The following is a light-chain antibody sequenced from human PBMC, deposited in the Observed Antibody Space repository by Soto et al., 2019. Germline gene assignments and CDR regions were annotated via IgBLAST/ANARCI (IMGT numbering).Light chain of an antibody. Sequence: DIQMTQSPSSLSSALVYGCTITFLAIQGISSYLAWYQQKPGKAPKLLIYAASTLQSGVPSRFSGSGSGTDFTLTISSLQPEDFATYYCQQSYSTPPWTFGQGT. CDR2: AAS. CDR3: QQSYSTPPWT. V-gene: IGKV1-39*01. CDR1: QGISSY. J-gene: IGKJ1*01.